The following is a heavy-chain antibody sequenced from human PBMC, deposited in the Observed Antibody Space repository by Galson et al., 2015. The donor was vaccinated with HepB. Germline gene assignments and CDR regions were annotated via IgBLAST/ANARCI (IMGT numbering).Heavy chain of an antibody. CDR3: AKTTHNRTSGWYYYFDI. Sequence: SLRLSCAASGFAFSTFGMHWVRQAPGKGLEWVAVIWYDGSNKYYAESVRGRFTISRDNAKSSLYLQMNSLRPEDTALYYCAKTTHNRTSGWYYYFDIWGQGALVTVSS. CDR1: GFAFSTFG. D-gene: IGHD6-13*01. J-gene: IGHJ4*02. CDR2: IWYDGSNK. V-gene: IGHV3-33*03.